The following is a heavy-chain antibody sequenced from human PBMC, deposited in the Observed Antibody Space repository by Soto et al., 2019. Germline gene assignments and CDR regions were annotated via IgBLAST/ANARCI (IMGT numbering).Heavy chain of an antibody. Sequence: GSLRLSCVASGFTFSSNWMHWVRQAPGKGLVWVSRISGDGSTAEYADSVKGRFTISRDNAKNTLYLQMNSLRAEDTAVYYCARGMTLGRGLSFSCLYLDYWGQGALVTVSS. CDR1: GFTFSSNW. CDR3: ARGMTLGRGLSFSCLYLDY. CDR2: ISGDGSTA. V-gene: IGHV3-74*01. J-gene: IGHJ4*02. D-gene: IGHD3-10*01.